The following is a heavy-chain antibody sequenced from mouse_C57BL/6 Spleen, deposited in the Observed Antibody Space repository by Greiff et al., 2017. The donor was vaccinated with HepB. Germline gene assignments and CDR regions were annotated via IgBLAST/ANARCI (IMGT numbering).Heavy chain of an antibody. J-gene: IGHJ3*01. CDR3: ARLELGFAY. CDR2: IYPRSGNT. Sequence: VQLQQSGAELARPGASVKLSCKSSGYTFTSYGISWVMQRTGQGLEWIGEIYPRSGNTYYNETFKGKATLTVDKSASTAYMQLSSLTSEDSAVYYCARLELGFAYWGQGTLVTVSA. V-gene: IGHV1-81*01. CDR1: GYTFTSYG.